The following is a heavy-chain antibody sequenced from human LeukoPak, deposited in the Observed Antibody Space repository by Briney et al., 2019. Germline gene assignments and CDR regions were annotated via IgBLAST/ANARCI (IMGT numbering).Heavy chain of an antibody. D-gene: IGHD3-10*01. Sequence: GGSLRLSCAASGFTFSNYAMSWDRQAPGKGLEWVSSISGSGGTTCYVDTVEGRFTISRDNSKNTLYLQMNSLSAEDTAVYYCASKNSGLSPFDYWGQGTLLTVSS. CDR2: ISGSGGTT. CDR3: ASKNSGLSPFDY. V-gene: IGHV3-23*01. CDR1: GFTFSNYA. J-gene: IGHJ4*02.